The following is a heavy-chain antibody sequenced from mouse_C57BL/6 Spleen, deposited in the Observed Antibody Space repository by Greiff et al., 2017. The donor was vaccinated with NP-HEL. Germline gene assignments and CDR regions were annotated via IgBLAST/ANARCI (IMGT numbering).Heavy chain of an antibody. CDR3: ARCITTVVATDY. Sequence: QVQLQQPGAELVKPGASVKLSCKASGYTFTSYWMHWVKQRPGQGLEWIGMIHPNSGSTNYNEKFKSKATLTVDKSSSTAYMQLSSLTSEDSAVYYCARCITTVVATDYWGQGTTLTVSS. D-gene: IGHD1-1*01. CDR1: GYTFTSYW. CDR2: IHPNSGST. J-gene: IGHJ2*01. V-gene: IGHV1-64*01.